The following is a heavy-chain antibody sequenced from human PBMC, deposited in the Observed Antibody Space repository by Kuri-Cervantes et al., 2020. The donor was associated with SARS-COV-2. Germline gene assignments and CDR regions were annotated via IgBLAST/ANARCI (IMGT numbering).Heavy chain of an antibody. CDR1: GGSVSSSSYY. CDR3: ACLSSGYNDVFDF. V-gene: IGHV4-39*01. CDR2: IYYTGSA. J-gene: IGHJ4*02. Sequence: GSLRLSCTVSGGSVSSSSYYWGWIRQPPGKGLEWIGSIYYTGSAYYNSSLKSRVTISVDTSKNQFSLKLSSVTAADTAVYHCACLSSGYNDVFDFWGQGMLVTVSS. D-gene: IGHD3-22*01.